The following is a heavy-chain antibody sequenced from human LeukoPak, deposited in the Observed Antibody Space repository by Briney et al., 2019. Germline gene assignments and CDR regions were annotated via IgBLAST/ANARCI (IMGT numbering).Heavy chain of an antibody. CDR3: AKDMGYCGSATCYGLDY. CDR1: GFTFSSYA. J-gene: IGHJ4*02. Sequence: PGGSLRLSCAASGFTFSSYAMSWVRQAPGKGLEWVSTVSGGGGTTYYADSVKGRFTISRDNSKNTLFLQMNSLRAEDTAIYYCAKDMGYCGSATCYGLDYWGQGTLVTVSS. CDR2: VSGGGGTT. V-gene: IGHV3-23*01. D-gene: IGHD2-2*01.